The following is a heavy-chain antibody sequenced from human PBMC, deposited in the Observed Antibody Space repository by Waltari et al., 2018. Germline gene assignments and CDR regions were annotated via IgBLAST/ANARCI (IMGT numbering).Heavy chain of an antibody. CDR1: EFTSSSYA. CDR3: VRDYCDRTNCHGMDV. J-gene: IGHJ6*02. V-gene: IGHV3-30*04. Sequence: QVQLVESGGGVVTPGRSLSVSCEAPEFTSSSYAMNWVRQAPGKGLEWVAVISYNARNIYYVDSVKGRFTISRDNSKKTLFLQMNSLRAEDTAIYYCVRDYCDRTNCHGMDVWGQGTAVTVSS. D-gene: IGHD3-22*01. CDR2: ISYNARNI.